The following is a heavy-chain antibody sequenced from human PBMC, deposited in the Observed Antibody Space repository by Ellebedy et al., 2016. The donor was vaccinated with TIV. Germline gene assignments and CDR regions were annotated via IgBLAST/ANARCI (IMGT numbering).Heavy chain of an antibody. CDR2: ISGSGADT. CDR3: VREATVSTGLDS. CDR1: GFTSRSYS. D-gene: IGHD4-11*01. Sequence: PGRSLRLSCFISGFTSRSYSMSWVRQAPGKGLEWVSTISGSGADTYYADSVKGRLTISRDNSKDTVTLEMNNLRADDTAVYYCVREATVSTGLDSWGQGTLVTVSS. J-gene: IGHJ4*02. V-gene: IGHV3-23*01.